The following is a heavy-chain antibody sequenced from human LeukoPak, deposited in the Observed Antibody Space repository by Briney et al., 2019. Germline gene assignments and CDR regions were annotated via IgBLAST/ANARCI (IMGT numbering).Heavy chain of an antibody. V-gene: IGHV1-24*01. J-gene: IGHJ4*02. Sequence: PQASVKVSCKVSGYTLTELSMHWVRQAPGKGLEWMGGFDPEDGETIYAQKFQGRVTMTEDTSTDTAYMELSSLRSEDTAVYYCATAPGYYYDSSGYYQSWGQGTLVTVSS. CDR1: GYTLTELS. D-gene: IGHD3-22*01. CDR2: FDPEDGET. CDR3: ATAPGYYYDSSGYYQS.